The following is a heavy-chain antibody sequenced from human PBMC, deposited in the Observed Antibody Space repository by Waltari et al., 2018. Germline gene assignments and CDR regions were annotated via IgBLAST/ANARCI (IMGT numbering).Heavy chain of an antibody. J-gene: IGHJ4*02. CDR1: GFTVSSNY. CDR3: ARVPYYLVELSPPVN. CDR2: IYSGGST. V-gene: IGHV3-53*01. D-gene: IGHD3-16*02. Sequence: EVQLVESGGGLIQPGGSLRLSCAASGFTVSSNYMSWVRQAPGKGLEGVSVIYSGGSTYYADSVKGRFTISRDNSKNTLYLQMNSLRAEDTAVYYCARVPYYLVELSPPVNWGQGTLVTVSS.